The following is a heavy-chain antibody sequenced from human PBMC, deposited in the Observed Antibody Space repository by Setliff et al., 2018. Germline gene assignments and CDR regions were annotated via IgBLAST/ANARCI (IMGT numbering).Heavy chain of an antibody. D-gene: IGHD6-19*01. CDR3: ARDFLGQWGGKGGLDY. J-gene: IGHJ4*02. V-gene: IGHV1-69*05. CDR1: GGTFSSYG. Sequence: ASVKVSCKASGGTFSSYGISWVRQAPGQGLEWLGGTIPNFGTTNYAQEFQGRVTIITDESTSTAYMELSSLRFEDTAVYYCARDFLGQWGGKGGLDYWGQGTLVTVSS. CDR2: TIPNFGTT.